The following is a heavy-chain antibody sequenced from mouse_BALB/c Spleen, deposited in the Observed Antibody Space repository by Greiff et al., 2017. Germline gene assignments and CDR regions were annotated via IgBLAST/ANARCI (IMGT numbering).Heavy chain of an antibody. Sequence: EVQRVESGPELVKPGASVKMSCKASGYTFTSYVMHWVKQKPGQGLEWIGYINPYNDGTKYNEKFKGKATLTSDKSSSTAYMELSSLTSEDSAFYYCARGDYGSSYGYAMDYWGQGTSVTVSS. CDR1: GYTFTSYV. D-gene: IGHD1-1*01. J-gene: IGHJ4*01. CDR2: INPYNDGT. CDR3: ARGDYGSSYGYAMDY. V-gene: IGHV1-14*01.